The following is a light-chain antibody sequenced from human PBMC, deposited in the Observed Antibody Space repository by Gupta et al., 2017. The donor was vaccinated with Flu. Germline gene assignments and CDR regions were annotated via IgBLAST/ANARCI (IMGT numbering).Light chain of an antibody. Sequence: SALTQPPSASGSAGQSVTLSCTGTSSDVGGYNYVSWYQQHPGKAPKLMIYEVSKRPSGVPDRFSGSKSGNTASLTVSGLQAEDEADYYCSSYAGSNTHVVFGGGTKLTVL. CDR1: SSDVGGYNY. CDR3: SSYAGSNTHVV. V-gene: IGLV2-8*01. CDR2: EVS. J-gene: IGLJ2*01.